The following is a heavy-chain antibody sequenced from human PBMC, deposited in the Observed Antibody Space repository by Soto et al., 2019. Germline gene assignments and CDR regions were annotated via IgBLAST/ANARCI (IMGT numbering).Heavy chain of an antibody. CDR1: GFSLSNARMG. D-gene: IGHD1-26*01. V-gene: IGHV2-26*01. CDR3: ARTQRPSGSYDDYFDY. J-gene: IGHJ4*02. Sequence: QVTLKESGPVLVNPTETLTLTCTVSGFSLSNARMGVSWIRQPPGKALEWLAHIFSNDEKSYSTSLKSRLTISKDTSKSQVVLTMTNMDPVDTATYYCARTQRPSGSYDDYFDYWGQGTLVTVSS. CDR2: IFSNDEK.